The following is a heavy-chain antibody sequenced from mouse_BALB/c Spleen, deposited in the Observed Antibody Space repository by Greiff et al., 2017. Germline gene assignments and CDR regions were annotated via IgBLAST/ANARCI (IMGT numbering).Heavy chain of an antibody. D-gene: IGHD2-4*01. CDR3: ARVCYDYYYFDY. Sequence: EVKVVESGGGLVQPGGSLKLSCAASGFTFSSYGMSWVRQTPDKRLELVATINSNGGSTYYPDSVKGRFTISRDNAKNTLYLQMSSLKSEDTAMYYCARVCYDYYYFDYWGQGTTLTVSS. CDR1: GFTFSSYG. J-gene: IGHJ2*01. V-gene: IGHV5-6-3*01. CDR2: INSNGGST.